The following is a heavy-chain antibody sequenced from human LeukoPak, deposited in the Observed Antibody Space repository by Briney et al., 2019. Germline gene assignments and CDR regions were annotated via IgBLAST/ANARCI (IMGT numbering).Heavy chain of an antibody. Sequence: GSLRLSCAASGFTLSSDAMSAGCEAPREGVWWVSAISGRGGRTYYTDSVKGGFTISRDNSKNTLYLRMNRLRAAGTAVYYCAKHCDAIAARQVVDPWGQGTLVTVSS. CDR3: AKHCDAIAARQVVDP. V-gene: IGHV3-23*01. CDR2: ISGRGGRT. CDR1: GFTLSSDA. D-gene: IGHD6-6*01. J-gene: IGHJ5*02.